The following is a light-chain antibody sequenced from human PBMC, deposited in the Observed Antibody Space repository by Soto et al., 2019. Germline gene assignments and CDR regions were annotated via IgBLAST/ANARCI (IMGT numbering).Light chain of an antibody. J-gene: IGKJ1*01. CDR2: EAS. CDR3: QQYGSLPRT. CDR1: QTVRSNY. V-gene: IGKV3-20*01. Sequence: ENVLTQSPGTLSLSPGERATLSCRASQTVRSNYLACYQQKPGQTPRLLIYEASSRFTGVPDRFTGSGSGTDFTLTINRLEPEDFAVYFCQQYGSLPRTFGQGSKVEIK.